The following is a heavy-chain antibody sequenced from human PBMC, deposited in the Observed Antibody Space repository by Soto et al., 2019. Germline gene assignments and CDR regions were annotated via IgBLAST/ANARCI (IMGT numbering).Heavy chain of an antibody. D-gene: IGHD2-2*01. V-gene: IGHV3-21*01. CDR1: GFTFSSYS. CDR3: ARSQEYCSSTSCYINYYYMDV. CDR2: ISSSSSYI. Sequence: GGSLRLSCAASGFTFSSYSMNWVRQAPGKGLEWVSSISSSSSYIYYADSVKGRFTISRDNAKNSLYLQMNSLRAEDTAVYYCARSQEYCSSTSCYINYYYMDVWGKGTTVTVSS. J-gene: IGHJ6*03.